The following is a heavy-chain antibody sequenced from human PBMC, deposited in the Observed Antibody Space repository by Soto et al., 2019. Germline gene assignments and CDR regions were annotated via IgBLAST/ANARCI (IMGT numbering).Heavy chain of an antibody. V-gene: IGHV4-31*03. Sequence: SETLSLTCTVSGGSISSGGYYWSWIRQHPGKGLEWIGYIYYSGSTYYNPSLKSRVTISVDTSKNQFSLKLSSVTAADTAVYYCARQAIPSETNWFDPWGQGTLVTVSS. CDR3: ARQAIPSETNWFDP. CDR2: IYYSGST. CDR1: GGSISSGGYY. D-gene: IGHD6-19*01. J-gene: IGHJ5*02.